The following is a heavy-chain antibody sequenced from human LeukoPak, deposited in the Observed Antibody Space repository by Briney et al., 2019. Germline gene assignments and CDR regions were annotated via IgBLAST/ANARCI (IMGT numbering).Heavy chain of an antibody. Sequence: ASVKVSCKAVGYTFGDYYIYWMRPAPGQGLEWMGWINPNSGGTNYAQKFQGRVTMTRDTSISTAYMELRRLRSDDTAVYYCARGYLYYYDVSGYPFDYWGQGTLVTVSS. J-gene: IGHJ4*02. CDR2: INPNSGGT. V-gene: IGHV1-2*02. CDR3: ARGYLYYYDVSGYPFDY. D-gene: IGHD3-22*01. CDR1: GYTFGDYY.